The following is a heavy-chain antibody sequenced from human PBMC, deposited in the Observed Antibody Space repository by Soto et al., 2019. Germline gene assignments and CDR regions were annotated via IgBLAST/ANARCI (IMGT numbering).Heavy chain of an antibody. D-gene: IGHD1-1*01. CDR2: ISGGGEDT. CDR1: GFTFSSYA. Sequence: GGSLRLSCAASGFTFSSYAMNWVRQVPGKGLECVSAISGGGEDTSYADSVKGRFTVSRDNSRNTLYLQMNSLRAEDTAVYYCAKAYTWSDHDAFDYWGQGTLVTVSS. CDR3: AKAYTWSDHDAFDY. J-gene: IGHJ4*02. V-gene: IGHV3-23*01.